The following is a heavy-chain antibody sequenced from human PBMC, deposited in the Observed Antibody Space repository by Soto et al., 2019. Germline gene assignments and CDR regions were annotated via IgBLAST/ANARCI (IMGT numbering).Heavy chain of an antibody. CDR2: ISSSGSTI. CDR1: GFTFSSYE. Sequence: LRLSCAASGFTFSSYEMNWVRQAPGKGLEWVSYISSSGSTIYYADSVKGRFTISRDNAKNSLYLQMNSLRAEDTAVYYCARDRHSSGWSFDYWGQGTLVTVSS. D-gene: IGHD6-19*01. CDR3: ARDRHSSGWSFDY. J-gene: IGHJ4*02. V-gene: IGHV3-48*03.